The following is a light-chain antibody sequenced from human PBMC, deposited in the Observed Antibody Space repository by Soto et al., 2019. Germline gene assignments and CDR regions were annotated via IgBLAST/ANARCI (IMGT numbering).Light chain of an antibody. V-gene: IGLV1-51*01. CDR2: DND. J-gene: IGLJ3*02. CDR1: SSNIGTTY. CDR3: GTWDDSLSAWV. Sequence: QSVLTQPPSVSAAPGQRVTISCSGSSSNIGTTYVSWFQHLPGTAPKLVIYDNDKRASGIPGRFSGSKSGTSATLGITGLQTGDEAEYFCGTWDDSLSAWVFGGGTKLTVL.